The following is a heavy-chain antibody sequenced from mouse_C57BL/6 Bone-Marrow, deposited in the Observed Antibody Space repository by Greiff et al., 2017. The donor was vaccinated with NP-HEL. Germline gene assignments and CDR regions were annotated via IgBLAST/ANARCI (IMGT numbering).Heavy chain of an antibody. CDR1: GFTFSSYA. CDR2: ISDGGSYT. Sequence: EVKLMESGGGLVKPGGSLKLSCAASGFTFSSYAMSWVRQTPEKRLEWVATISDGGSYTYYPVNVKGRFTISRDNAKNNLYLQMSHLKSEDTAMYYCARVFFRYFDVWGTGTTVTVSS. V-gene: IGHV5-4*03. J-gene: IGHJ1*03. CDR3: ARVFFRYFDV.